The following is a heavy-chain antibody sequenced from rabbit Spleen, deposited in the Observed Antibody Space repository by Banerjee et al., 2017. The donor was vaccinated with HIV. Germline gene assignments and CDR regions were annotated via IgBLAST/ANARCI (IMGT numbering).Heavy chain of an antibody. CDR1: GFSFSEKEV. J-gene: IGHJ4*01. CDR3: ARDLVGVIGWNFYL. D-gene: IGHD1-1*01. V-gene: IGHV1S45*01. CDR2: INAATAKP. Sequence: QEQLLESGGGLVKPEGSLTLTCKASGFSFSEKEVMCWVRQAPGKGLEWIACINAATAKPVYATWAKGRFTISRTSSTTVTLRMTSLTAADTATYFCARDLVGVIGWNFYLWGQGTLVTVS.